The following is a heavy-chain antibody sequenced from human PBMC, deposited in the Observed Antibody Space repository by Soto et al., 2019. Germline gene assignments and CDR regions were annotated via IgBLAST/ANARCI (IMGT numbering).Heavy chain of an antibody. CDR1: GYTFTSYY. V-gene: IGHV1-46*01. CDR3: ARSTEGSGWDNWFDP. Sequence: QVQLVQSGAEVKKPGASVKVSCKASGYTFTSYYMHWVRQAPGQGLEWMGIINPSGGSTSYAQKFQGRVTMPRDTSKSTVYMELSSLRSEDTAVYYCARSTEGSGWDNWFDPWGQGTLVTVSS. CDR2: INPSGGST. D-gene: IGHD6-19*01. J-gene: IGHJ5*02.